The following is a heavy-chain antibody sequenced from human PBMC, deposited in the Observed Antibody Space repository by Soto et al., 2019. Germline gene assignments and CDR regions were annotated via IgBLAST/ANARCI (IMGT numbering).Heavy chain of an antibody. CDR1: GFSLSNARMG. CDR2: IFSNDEK. Sequence: QVTLKESGPVLVKPTETLMLTCTVSGFSLSNARMGVSWIRQPPGKALEWLAHIFSNDEKSYSTSLKSRHTISKDTFKSKVNLTMTNMDTVDTAPYYCAITYYGDYCPFDYWGQGTMVTVSS. V-gene: IGHV2-26*01. D-gene: IGHD4-17*01. J-gene: IGHJ4*02. CDR3: AITYYGDYCPFDY.